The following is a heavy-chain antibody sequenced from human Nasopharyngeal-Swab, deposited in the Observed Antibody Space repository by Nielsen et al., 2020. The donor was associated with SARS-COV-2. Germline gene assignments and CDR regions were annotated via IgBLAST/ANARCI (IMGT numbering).Heavy chain of an antibody. V-gene: IGHV4-34*01. CDR3: ARGFGDSSGYQKGYFDY. J-gene: IGHJ4*02. D-gene: IGHD3-22*01. CDR1: GGSFSGYY. CDR2: INHSGST. Sequence: SETLSLTCAVYGGSFSGYYWSWIRQPPGKGLGWIGEINHSGSTNYNPSLKSRVTISVDTSKNQFSLKLSSVTAADTAVYYCARGFGDSSGYQKGYFDYWGQGTLVTVSS.